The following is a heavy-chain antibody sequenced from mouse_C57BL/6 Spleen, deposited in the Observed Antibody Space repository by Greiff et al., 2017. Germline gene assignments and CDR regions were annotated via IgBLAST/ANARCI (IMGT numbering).Heavy chain of an antibody. J-gene: IGHJ4*01. CDR2: ISNGGGST. CDR3: ARRTTVDYAMDY. D-gene: IGHD1-1*01. V-gene: IGHV5-12*01. Sequence: EVQLVESGGGLVQPGGSLKLSCAASGFTFSDYYMYWVRQTPEKRLEWVAYISNGGGSTYYPDTVKGRFTISRDNAKNTLYLQMSRLKSEDTAMYYCARRTTVDYAMDYWGQGTSVTVSS. CDR1: GFTFSDYY.